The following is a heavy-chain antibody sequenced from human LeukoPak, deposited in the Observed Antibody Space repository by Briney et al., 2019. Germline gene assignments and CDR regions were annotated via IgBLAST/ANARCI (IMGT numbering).Heavy chain of an antibody. CDR2: ISSSSTI. CDR1: GFTFSSYS. V-gene: IGHV3-48*01. J-gene: IGHJ5*02. CDR3: ARCSTITMVRGASFDP. Sequence: GGSLRLSCAASGFTFSSYSMNWVRQAPGKGLEWVSYISSSSTIYYADSVKGRFTISRDNAKNSLYLQMNSLRAEDTAVYYCARCSTITMVRGASFDPWGQGTLVTVSS. D-gene: IGHD3-10*01.